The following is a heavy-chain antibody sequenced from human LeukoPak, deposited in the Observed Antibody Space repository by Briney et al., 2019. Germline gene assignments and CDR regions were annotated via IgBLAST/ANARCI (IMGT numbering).Heavy chain of an antibody. V-gene: IGHV3-23*01. CDR3: AKDLGLWFGELPQYNWFDP. Sequence: GGSLRLSCAASGFTFSSYAMSWVRQAPGKGLEWVSAISGSGGSTYYADSVKGRFTISRDNSKNTLYLQMNSLRAEDTAVYYCAKDLGLWFGELPQYNWFDPWGQGTLVTVSS. CDR2: ISGSGGST. D-gene: IGHD3-10*01. J-gene: IGHJ5*02. CDR1: GFTFSSYA.